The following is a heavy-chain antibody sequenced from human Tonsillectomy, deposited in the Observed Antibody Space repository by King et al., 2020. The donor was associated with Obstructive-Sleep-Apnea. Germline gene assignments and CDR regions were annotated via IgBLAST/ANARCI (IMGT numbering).Heavy chain of an antibody. CDR3: AGSGGSCYSPDY. Sequence: VTLKESVPALVKPTQTLTLTCTFSGVSLSTSGMCVGGVRQPPGKALEWLARLCVEDDKYYGTYLKTRLTISKDTPKNQVVLTMTNMDPVDTATYYCAGSGGSCYSPDYWGQGTLVTVSS. D-gene: IGHD2-15*01. CDR2: LCVEDDK. V-gene: IGHV2-70*11. CDR1: GVSLSTSGMC. J-gene: IGHJ4*02.